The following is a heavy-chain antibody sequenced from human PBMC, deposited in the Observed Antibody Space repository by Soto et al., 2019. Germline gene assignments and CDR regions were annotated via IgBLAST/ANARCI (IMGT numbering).Heavy chain of an antibody. V-gene: IGHV3-74*01. Sequence: GGSLRLSSAGSGYNLRGFWMHWVRQATGKGLVWVSRIDNGGTNTVYADAVKGRFTISRDNAKNTLYLQMNSLRADDTAVYYCAKDRGRPDAFNIWGQGTMVTVSS. J-gene: IGHJ3*02. D-gene: IGHD3-10*01. CDR1: GYNLRGFW. CDR2: IDNGGTNT. CDR3: AKDRGRPDAFNI.